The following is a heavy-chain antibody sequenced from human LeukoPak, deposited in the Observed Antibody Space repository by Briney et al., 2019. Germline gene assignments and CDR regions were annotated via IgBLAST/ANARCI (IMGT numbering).Heavy chain of an antibody. D-gene: IGHD1-26*01. CDR2: VFYSGSA. CDR3: ARHVGSGSYFDY. J-gene: IGHJ4*02. Sequence: SETLSLTCSVSGGSIGSSSYYWGWIRQPPGKGLEWIGSVFYSGSAYYSPSHKSRATISVDTSKNQFSLKLSSVTAADTAVYYCARHVGSGSYFDYWGQGTLVTVSS. CDR1: GGSIGSSSYY. V-gene: IGHV4-39*01.